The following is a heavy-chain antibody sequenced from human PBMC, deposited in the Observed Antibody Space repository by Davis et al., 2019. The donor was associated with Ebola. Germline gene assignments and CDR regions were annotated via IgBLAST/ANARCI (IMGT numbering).Heavy chain of an antibody. D-gene: IGHD2-21*01. Sequence: MPSETLSLTCTVSGGSIRTYYWSWVRQPPGKGLEWVGYIYYSGTTHYNPSLRGRVTISVDTSKKHFSLKLSSVTAADTAVYYCAARSLIAGDELDYWGQGTLVTVSS. CDR3: AARSLIAGDELDY. CDR2: IYYSGTT. V-gene: IGHV4-59*01. CDR1: GGSIRTYY. J-gene: IGHJ4*02.